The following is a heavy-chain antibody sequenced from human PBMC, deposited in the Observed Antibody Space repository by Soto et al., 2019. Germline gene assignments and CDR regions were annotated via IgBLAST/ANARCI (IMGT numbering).Heavy chain of an antibody. Sequence: ASVKVSCKASGYTFTSYDINWVRRATGEGLEWMGWMNPNSGNTGYAQKFQGRVTMTRNTSISTAYMELSSLRSEDTAVYYCARESGTYDFWSGYYNYYGMDVWGQGTTVTVSS. V-gene: IGHV1-8*01. J-gene: IGHJ6*02. CDR1: GYTFTSYD. CDR3: ARESGTYDFWSGYYNYYGMDV. CDR2: MNPNSGNT. D-gene: IGHD3-3*01.